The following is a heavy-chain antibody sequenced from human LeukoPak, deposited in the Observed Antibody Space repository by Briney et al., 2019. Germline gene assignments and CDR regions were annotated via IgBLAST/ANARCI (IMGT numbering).Heavy chain of an antibody. CDR3: ARGFGESEYYYYGMDV. J-gene: IGHJ6*02. CDR2: NYYAGGT. V-gene: IGHV4-39*01. Sequence: SETLSLTCTVSGGSISSSSYYWGRIPQPPGRGVDWIRTNYYAGGTYYNPSLKSRVTISVDTSKNQFSLRLSSVTAADTAVYYCARGFGESEYYYYGMDVWGQGTTVTVSS. CDR1: GGSISSSSYY. D-gene: IGHD3-10*01.